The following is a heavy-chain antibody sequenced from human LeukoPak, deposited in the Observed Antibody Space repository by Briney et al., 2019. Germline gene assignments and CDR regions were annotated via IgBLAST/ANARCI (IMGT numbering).Heavy chain of an antibody. D-gene: IGHD1-26*01. CDR1: GGSFSGYY. CDR2: INHSGST. Sequence: SETLSLTCAVYGGSFSGYYWSWIRQPPGKGLEWIGEINHSGSTNYNPSLKSRVTISVDTSKNQFSLKLSSVTAADTAVYYCARDSVGYFDYWGQGTLVTVSS. CDR3: ARDSVGYFDY. J-gene: IGHJ4*02. V-gene: IGHV4-34*09.